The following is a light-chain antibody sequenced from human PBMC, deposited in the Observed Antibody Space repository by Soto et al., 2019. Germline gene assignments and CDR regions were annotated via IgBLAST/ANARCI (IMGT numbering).Light chain of an antibody. CDR2: GAS. J-gene: IGKJ1*01. Sequence: EIVMTQSPATLSVSPGERATLSCRASQSVSSNLAWYQQKPGQAPRPHIYGASTRATGIPARFNGRGSGTEFTLTISSLQSEEFAVYYCQQYNNWPPWTFGQGNKVEIK. CDR3: QQYNNWPPWT. CDR1: QSVSSN. V-gene: IGKV3-15*01.